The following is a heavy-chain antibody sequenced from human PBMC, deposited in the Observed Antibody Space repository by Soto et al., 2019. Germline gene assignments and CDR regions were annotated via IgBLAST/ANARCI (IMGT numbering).Heavy chain of an antibody. D-gene: IGHD6-13*01. CDR3: AKECACGSSWYEAFDP. J-gene: IGHJ5*02. V-gene: IGHV3-23*01. CDR1: GFTFSSYA. CDR2: ISGSGGST. Sequence: GGSLRLSCAASGFTFSSYAMSWVRQAPGKGLEWVSAISGSGGSTYYADSVKGRFTISRDNSKNTLYLQMNSLRAEDTAVYYCAKECACGSSWYEAFDPWGQGTLVTVSS.